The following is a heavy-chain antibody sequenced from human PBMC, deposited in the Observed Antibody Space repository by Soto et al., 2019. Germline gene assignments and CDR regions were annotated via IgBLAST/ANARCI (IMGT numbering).Heavy chain of an antibody. Sequence: GESLKISCKGSGYSFTSYWISWVRQMPGKGLEWMGRIDPSDSYTNYSPSFQGHVTISADKSISTAYLQWSSLKASDTAMYYCASHYLSYGYPLGAFDIWGQGTMVTVSS. CDR3: ASHYLSYGYPLGAFDI. J-gene: IGHJ3*02. CDR2: IDPSDSYT. D-gene: IGHD5-18*01. CDR1: GYSFTSYW. V-gene: IGHV5-10-1*01.